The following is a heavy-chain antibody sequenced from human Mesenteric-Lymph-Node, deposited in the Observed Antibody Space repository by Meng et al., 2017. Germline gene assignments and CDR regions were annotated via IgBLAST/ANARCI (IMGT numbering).Heavy chain of an antibody. V-gene: IGHV3-30*04. D-gene: IGHD3-22*01. CDR2: ISYDGSNK. CDR3: ARESSDYYDSSEAFDI. Sequence: GGSLRLSCAASGFTFSSYAMSWVRQAPGKGLEWVAVISYDGSNKYYADSVKGRFTISRDNSKNTLYLQMNSLRAEDTAVYYCARESSDYYDSSEAFDIWGQGTMVTVSS. CDR1: GFTFSSYA. J-gene: IGHJ3*02.